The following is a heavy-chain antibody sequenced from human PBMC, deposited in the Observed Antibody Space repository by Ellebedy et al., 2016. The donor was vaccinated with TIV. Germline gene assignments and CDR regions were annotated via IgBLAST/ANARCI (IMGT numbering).Heavy chain of an antibody. V-gene: IGHV4-30-2*03. CDR1: GGSISSGDYS. CDR3: AGDGGYED. D-gene: IGHD5-12*01. CDR2: IYYSGST. Sequence: SETLSLTXAVSGGSISSGDYSWSWIRQPPGKGLEWIGSIYYSGSTYYNPSLKSRVTISVDTSKNQFSLKLSSVTAADTAVYYCAGDGGYEDWGQGTLVTVSS. J-gene: IGHJ4*02.